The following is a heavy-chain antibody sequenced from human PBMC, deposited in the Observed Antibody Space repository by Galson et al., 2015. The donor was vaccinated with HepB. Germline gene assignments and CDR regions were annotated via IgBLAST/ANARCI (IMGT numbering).Heavy chain of an antibody. CDR2: IIPILGIA. D-gene: IGHD2-15*01. V-gene: IGHV1-69*02. J-gene: IGHJ3*02. Sequence: SVKVSCKASGGTFSSYTISWVRQAPGQGLEWMGRIIPILGIANYAQKFQGRVTITADKSTSTAYMELSSLRSEDTAVYYCARVVPYCSGGSCLGAFDIWGQGTMVTVSS. CDR1: GGTFSSYT. CDR3: ARVVPYCSGGSCLGAFDI.